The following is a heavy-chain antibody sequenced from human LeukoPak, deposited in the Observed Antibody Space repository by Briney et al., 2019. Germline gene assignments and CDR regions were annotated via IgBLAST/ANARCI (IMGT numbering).Heavy chain of an antibody. CDR3: ARDPSTIAVAGLDY. Sequence: GGSLRLSCAASGFTFSSYGMHWGRQAPAKGLEWVSVIWYDGSNKYYADSVKGRFTISRDNSKNTLYLQMNSLRAEDTAVYYCARDPSTIAVAGLDYWGQGTLVTVSS. D-gene: IGHD6-19*01. CDR2: IWYDGSNK. CDR1: GFTFSSYG. V-gene: IGHV3-33*01. J-gene: IGHJ4*02.